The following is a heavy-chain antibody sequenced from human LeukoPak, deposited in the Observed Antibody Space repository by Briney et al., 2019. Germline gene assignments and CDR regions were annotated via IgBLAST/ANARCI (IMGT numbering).Heavy chain of an antibody. Sequence: GGSLRLSCVASGFTFKNFAMHWVRQAPGKGLEYVSALRSDGATTYYADSVKGRFIISRDNSKNTVYLQMGSLRSEDMGVYYCARARRSGQLSYYFDYWGQGTPVTVSS. CDR2: LRSDGATT. V-gene: IGHV3-64*02. D-gene: IGHD6-19*01. CDR1: GFTFKNFA. CDR3: ARARRSGQLSYYFDY. J-gene: IGHJ4*02.